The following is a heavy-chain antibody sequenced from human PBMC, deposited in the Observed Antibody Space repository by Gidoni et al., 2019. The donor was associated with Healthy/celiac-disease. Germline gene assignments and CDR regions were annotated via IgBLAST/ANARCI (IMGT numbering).Heavy chain of an antibody. CDR2: IIPIFGTA. CDR3: AREGYYDFWSGQGGGWFDP. V-gene: IGHV1-69*01. Sequence: QVQLVQSGAEVKKPGSSVKVSCKASGGTFSSYAISWVRQAPGQGLEWMGGIIPIFGTANYAQKFQGRVTITADESTSTAYMELSSLRSEDTAVYYCAREGYYDFWSGQGGGWFDPWGQGTLVTVSS. D-gene: IGHD3-3*01. J-gene: IGHJ5*02. CDR1: GGTFSSYA.